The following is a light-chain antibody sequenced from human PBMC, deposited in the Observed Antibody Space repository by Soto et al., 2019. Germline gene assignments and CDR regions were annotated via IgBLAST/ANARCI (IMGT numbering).Light chain of an antibody. V-gene: IGLV2-14*03. CDR3: NSYASVNSPVL. J-gene: IGLJ2*01. CDR1: SSDVGGYNY. CDR2: GVS. Sequence: QSVLTQPASLSGSPGQSITISCTGTSSDVGGYNYVSWYQQHPGKAPRLMIYGVSNLPLGVSYRFSGSKSGNTASLTISGLQSEDEADYCCNSYASVNSPVLFGGGTKLTVL.